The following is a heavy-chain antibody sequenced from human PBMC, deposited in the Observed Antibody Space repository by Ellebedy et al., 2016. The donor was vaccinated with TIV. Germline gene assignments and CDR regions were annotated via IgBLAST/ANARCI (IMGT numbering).Heavy chain of an antibody. V-gene: IGHV3-30*18. CDR1: GFTFSYYD. CDR2: ISSDGSNK. D-gene: IGHD6-13*01. CDR3: SKEAAATGIPYFDY. J-gene: IGHJ4*02. Sequence: GESLKISCAASGFTFSYYDMHWVRQAPGKGLDWVAVISSDGSNKYYADSVKGRFTFSRDNSKNTLSLQMDNLRAEDTGVYYCSKEAAATGIPYFDYWGQGTLVTVSP.